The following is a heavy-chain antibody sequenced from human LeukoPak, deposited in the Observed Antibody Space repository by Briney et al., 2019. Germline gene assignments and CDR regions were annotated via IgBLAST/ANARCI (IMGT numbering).Heavy chain of an antibody. V-gene: IGHV4-38-2*02. CDR3: ARTYGRSYFDY. D-gene: IGHD1-14*01. CDR1: GYPISSGYY. Sequence: SETLSLTCTVSGYPISSGYYWGWIRQPPGKGLEWIGSIYHSGSTYYNPSLKSRVTISVDTSKNQFSLKLSSVTAADTAVYYCARTYGRSYFDYWGQGTLVTVSS. CDR2: IYHSGST. J-gene: IGHJ4*02.